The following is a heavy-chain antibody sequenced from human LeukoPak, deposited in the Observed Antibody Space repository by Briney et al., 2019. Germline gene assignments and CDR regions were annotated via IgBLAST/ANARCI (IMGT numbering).Heavy chain of an antibody. CDR3: ARDLAGGTYDFWSSYYSYFDY. V-gene: IGHV3-53*01. CDR2: IYSGGST. CDR1: GFTVSSNY. D-gene: IGHD3-3*01. J-gene: IGHJ4*02. Sequence: PGGSLRLSCAASGFTVSSNYMSWVRQAPGKGLEWVSVIYSGGSTYYADSVKGRFTISRDNSKNTLYLQMNSLRAEDTAVYYCARDLAGGTYDFWSSYYSYFDYWGQGTLVTVSS.